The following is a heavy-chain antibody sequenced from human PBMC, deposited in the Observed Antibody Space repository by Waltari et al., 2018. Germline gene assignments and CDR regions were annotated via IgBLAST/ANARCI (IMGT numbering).Heavy chain of an antibody. CDR1: GFTFNSVS. D-gene: IGHD3-22*01. J-gene: IGHJ4*02. CDR3: VKGGYIISDY. CDR2: IASGMDYI. Sequence: EVQLVESGGGLGKPGGSLTLSCEASGFTFNSVSMTLVRQAPGKGLEWHSTIASGMDYIFYAVAVRGRFTISRDNARSTVNLRMNSLRTEDTAVYYCVKGGYIISDYWGQGIQVIVSS. V-gene: IGHV3-21*02.